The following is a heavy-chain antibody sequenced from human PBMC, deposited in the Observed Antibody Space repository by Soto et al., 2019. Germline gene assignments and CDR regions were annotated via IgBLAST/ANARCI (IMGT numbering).Heavy chain of an antibody. Sequence: GASVKVSSKASGYTFTSYGLSWVRQAPGQGLEWMGWISAYNGNTNYAQKLQGRVTMTTDTSTSTAYMELRSLRSDDTAVYYCARDHLTHVNWFDPWGQGTLVTVSS. CDR3: ARDHLTHVNWFDP. J-gene: IGHJ5*02. CDR1: GYTFTSYG. CDR2: ISAYNGNT. V-gene: IGHV1-18*01.